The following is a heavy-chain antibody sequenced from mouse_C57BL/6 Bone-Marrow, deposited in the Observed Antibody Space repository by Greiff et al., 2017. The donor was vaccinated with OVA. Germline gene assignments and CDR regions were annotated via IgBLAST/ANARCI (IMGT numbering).Heavy chain of an antibody. Sequence: VQLQQSGAELVRPGASVKLSCTASGFNIKDDYMHWVKQRPEQGLEWIGWIDPENGDTDSASKFQGKATITADTSSNTAYLQRSSLTSEDTAVYYCNTGTGYWYGDVWGTGTTVTVSS. V-gene: IGHV14-4*01. CDR3: NTGTGYWYGDV. CDR2: IDPENGDT. CDR1: GFNIKDDY. D-gene: IGHD4-1*01. J-gene: IGHJ1*03.